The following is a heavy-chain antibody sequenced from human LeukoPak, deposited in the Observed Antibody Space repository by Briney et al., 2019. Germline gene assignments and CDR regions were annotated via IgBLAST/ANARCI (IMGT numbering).Heavy chain of an antibody. CDR3: AREAKDSITIFGVTNDAFDI. CDR1: GGSISSYY. V-gene: IGHV4-59*01. J-gene: IGHJ3*02. D-gene: IGHD3-3*01. CDR2: IYYSGST. Sequence: PSETLSLTCTVSGGSISSYYWSWIRQPPGKGLEWIGYIYYSGSTNYNPSLKSRVTISVDTSKNQFSLKLSSVTAADTAVYYCAREAKDSITIFGVTNDAFDIWGQGTMVTVSS.